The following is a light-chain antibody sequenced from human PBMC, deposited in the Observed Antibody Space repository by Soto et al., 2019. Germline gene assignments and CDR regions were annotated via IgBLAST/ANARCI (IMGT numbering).Light chain of an antibody. CDR2: DAS. J-gene: IGKJ1*01. CDR3: QQRSNWPRT. CDR1: QSVSSS. V-gene: IGKV3-11*01. Sequence: EIVLTQSPATLSLSPGERATLSCRASQSVSSSLAWYQLKPGQAPRLLIYDASNRATGIPARFSGSGSGTDFTLTISSLEPEDFVVYYCQQRSNWPRTFGQGTQVDIK.